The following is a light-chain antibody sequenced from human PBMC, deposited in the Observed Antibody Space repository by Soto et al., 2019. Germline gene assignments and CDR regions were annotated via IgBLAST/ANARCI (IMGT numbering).Light chain of an antibody. V-gene: IGKV3-20*01. Sequence: IMLTQSPGTLSLSPGERASLSCRASQSVISSYLAWYQHKPGQAPRLLIYGTSNRAAGIPDRFSGSGSGTDFILTISRLEPEDFAVYYCLRYANSPARGFAFGPGTKVDIK. J-gene: IGKJ3*01. CDR3: LRYANSPARGFA. CDR1: QSVISSY. CDR2: GTS.